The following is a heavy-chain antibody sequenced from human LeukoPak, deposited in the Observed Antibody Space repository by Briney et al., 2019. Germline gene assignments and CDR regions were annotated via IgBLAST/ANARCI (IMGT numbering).Heavy chain of an antibody. CDR3: ARAGNYYFEY. J-gene: IGHJ4*02. CDR2: ISGSGGST. Sequence: PGRSLRLSCVASGFTFSSYAMSWVRQAPGKGLEWVSTISGSGGSTYFADSVKGRFTISRDNSKNTVYLQMNSLRAEDTAVYYCARAGNYYFEYWGQGALVTVSS. CDR1: GFTFSSYA. V-gene: IGHV3-23*01. D-gene: IGHD3-10*01.